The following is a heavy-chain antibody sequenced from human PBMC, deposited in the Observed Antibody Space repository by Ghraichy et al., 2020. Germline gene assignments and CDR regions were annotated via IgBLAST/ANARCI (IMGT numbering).Heavy chain of an antibody. V-gene: IGHV4-59*01. D-gene: IGHD6-19*01. CDR2: IYYGGST. Sequence: SETLYLTCTVSGGSISTYYWSWIRQPPGKGLEWIGYIYYGGSTKYNPSLKSRVTISVDTSKNQFSLMLTSVTAADTAVYYCARSGGRDSGAAFWGQGTLVTVSS. CDR3: ARSGGRDSGAAF. J-gene: IGHJ4*02. CDR1: GGSISTYY.